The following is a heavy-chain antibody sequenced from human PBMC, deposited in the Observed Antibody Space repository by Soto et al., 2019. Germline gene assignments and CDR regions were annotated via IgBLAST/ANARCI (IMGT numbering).Heavy chain of an antibody. J-gene: IGHJ4*02. V-gene: IGHV4-34*01. D-gene: IGHD3-10*02. CDR1: GGSFSGYY. CDR2: INHSGST. CDR3: ARGLFVGAGYDY. Sequence: SETLSLTCAVYGGSFSGYYWSWIRQPPGKGLEWIGEINHSGSTNYNPSLKSRVTISVDTSKNQFSLKLSSVTAADTAVYYCARGLFVGAGYDYWGQGTLVTVSS.